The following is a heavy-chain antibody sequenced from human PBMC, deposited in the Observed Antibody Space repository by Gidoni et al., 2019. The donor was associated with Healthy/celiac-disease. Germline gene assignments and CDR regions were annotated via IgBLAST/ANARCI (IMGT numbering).Heavy chain of an antibody. D-gene: IGHD1-26*01. CDR1: GSTFSSSS. V-gene: IGHV1-69*06. CDR3: ARRPRIVGATTARDAFDI. CDR2: IIPICGTA. Sequence: QVQLVQSGAEVKKPGSSVKVSCKASGSTFSSSSISWVRQAPGQGLEWMVGIIPICGTANYAQKFQGRVTITADKSTSTAYMELSSLRSEDTAVYYCARRPRIVGATTARDAFDIWGQGTMVTVSS. J-gene: IGHJ3*02.